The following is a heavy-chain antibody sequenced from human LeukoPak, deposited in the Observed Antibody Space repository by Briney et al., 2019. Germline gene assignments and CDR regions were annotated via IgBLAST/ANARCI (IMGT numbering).Heavy chain of an antibody. D-gene: IGHD3-9*01. CDR3: AKVADILTGPDAFDI. CDR1: GFTFSSYG. V-gene: IGHV3-30*02. Sequence: GGSLRLSCAASGFTFSSYGMHWVRQAPGKGLEWVAFIRYDGSNKYYADSVKGRFTISRDNSKNTLYLQMNSLRAEDTAVYYCAKVADILTGPDAFDIWGQGTMVTVSS. J-gene: IGHJ3*02. CDR2: IRYDGSNK.